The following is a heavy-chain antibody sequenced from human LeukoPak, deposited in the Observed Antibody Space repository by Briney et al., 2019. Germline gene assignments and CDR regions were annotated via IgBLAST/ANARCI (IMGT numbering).Heavy chain of an antibody. V-gene: IGHV3-7*04. J-gene: IGHJ6*02. CDR2: IKEDGSEK. CDR1: GFTFSSYW. Sequence: PGGSRRLSCAASGFTFSSYWMSWVRQAPGKGLEWVANIKEDGSEKYYVDSVKGRFTISRDNAKNSLYLQMNSLRAEDTAVYYCARDGSANRYYYYGMDFWGQGTTVTVSS. D-gene: IGHD2-2*01. CDR3: ARDGSANRYYYYGMDF.